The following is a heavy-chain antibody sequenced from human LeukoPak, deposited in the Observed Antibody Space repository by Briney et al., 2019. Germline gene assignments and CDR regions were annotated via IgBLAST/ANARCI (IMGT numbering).Heavy chain of an antibody. CDR2: ISSGGTYI. CDR1: GFTFSTYT. D-gene: IGHD1-26*01. Sequence: GGSLRLSCAASGFTFSTYTMNWVRQAPGKGLEWVSCISSGGTYIYDADSVKGRFTISRDNAKNSLYLQMNSLRAEDTAVYYCAREGADAFDIWGQGTMVTVSS. V-gene: IGHV3-21*01. CDR3: AREGADAFDI. J-gene: IGHJ3*02.